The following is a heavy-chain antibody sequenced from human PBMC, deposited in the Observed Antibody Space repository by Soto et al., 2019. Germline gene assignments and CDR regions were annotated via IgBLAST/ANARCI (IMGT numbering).Heavy chain of an antibody. V-gene: IGHV3-30-3*01. Sequence: QVQLVESGGGMVQPGRSLRLSCAVSGITVSRYGLHWVRQAPGKGLEWLAFISNDGSEKIYADSVKGRITISRDSSKNTLYLQMNSLRAEDTAVYYCARVLGGYPNFDFWVQGTLVTVSS. CDR1: GITVSRYG. CDR2: ISNDGSEK. D-gene: IGHD3-22*01. CDR3: ARVLGGYPNFDF. J-gene: IGHJ4*02.